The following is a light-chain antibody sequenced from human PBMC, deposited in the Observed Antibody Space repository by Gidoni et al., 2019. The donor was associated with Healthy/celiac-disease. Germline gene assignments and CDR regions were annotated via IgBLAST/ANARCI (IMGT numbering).Light chain of an antibody. CDR3: QQSYSTPRT. J-gene: IGKJ1*01. CDR1: QSISSY. Sequence: QMTHSPSSLSASVGDRVTITCRASQSISSYLNWYQQKPGKAPKLLIYAASSLQSGVPSRFSGSGSGTDFTRTISSLQPEDFATYYCQQSYSTPRTFGQGTKVEIK. CDR2: AAS. V-gene: IGKV1-39*01.